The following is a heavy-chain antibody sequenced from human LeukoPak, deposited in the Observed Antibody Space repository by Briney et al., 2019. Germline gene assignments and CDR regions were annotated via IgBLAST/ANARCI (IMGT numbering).Heavy chain of an antibody. CDR1: GGTFISYA. J-gene: IGHJ4*02. CDR2: IIPIFGIA. D-gene: IGHD5-24*01. CDR3: ARGGSRDGYNFQFDY. V-gene: IGHV1-69*10. Sequence: SVKVSCKASGGTFISYAISWVGQAPGQGGEWRGGIIPIFGIANYAQKFQGRVTITADKSTSTAYMELSSLRSEDTAVYYCARGGSRDGYNFQFDYWGQGTLVTVSS.